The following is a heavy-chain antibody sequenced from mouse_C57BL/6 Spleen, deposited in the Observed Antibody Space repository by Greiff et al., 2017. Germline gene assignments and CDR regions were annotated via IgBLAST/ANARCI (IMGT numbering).Heavy chain of an antibody. J-gene: IGHJ3*01. Sequence: VQLQQPGAELVKPGASVKMSCKASGYTFTSYWITWVKQRPGQGLEWIGDIYPGSGSTNYNEKFKSKATLTVDTSSSTAYMQLSSLTSEDPAVYYCAFHYYGSSWAYWGQGTLVTVSA. V-gene: IGHV1-55*01. CDR1: GYTFTSYW. CDR2: IYPGSGST. CDR3: AFHYYGSSWAY. D-gene: IGHD1-1*01.